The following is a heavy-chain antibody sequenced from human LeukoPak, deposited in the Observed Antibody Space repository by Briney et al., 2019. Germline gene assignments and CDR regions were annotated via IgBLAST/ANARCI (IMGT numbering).Heavy chain of an antibody. CDR2: IIPIFGTA. J-gene: IGHJ4*02. CDR3: ARVFARSGEISGSYYYY. V-gene: IGHV1-69*05. CDR1: GDTFSTYA. Sequence: SVKVSCKAPGDTFSTYAINWVRQAPGQGLEWMGGIIPIFGTANYAQKFQGRVTISTDESTSTAYMELSRLRSEDTAVYYCARVFARSGEISGSYYYYWGQGTLVTVSS. D-gene: IGHD3-10*01.